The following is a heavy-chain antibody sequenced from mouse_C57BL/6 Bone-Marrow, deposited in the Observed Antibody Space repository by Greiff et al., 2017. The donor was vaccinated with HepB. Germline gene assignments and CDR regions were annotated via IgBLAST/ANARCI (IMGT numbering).Heavy chain of an antibody. V-gene: IGHV5-9-1*02. D-gene: IGHD2-4*01. CDR2: ISSGGDYI. CDR3: TRVPYDYDEGYFDY. Sequence: EVNVVESGEGLVKPGGSLKLSCAASGFTFSSYAMSWVRQTPEKRLEWVAYISSGGDYIYYADTVKGRFTISRDNARNTLYLQMSSLKSEDTAMYYCTRVPYDYDEGYFDYWGQGTTLTVSS. J-gene: IGHJ2*01. CDR1: GFTFSSYA.